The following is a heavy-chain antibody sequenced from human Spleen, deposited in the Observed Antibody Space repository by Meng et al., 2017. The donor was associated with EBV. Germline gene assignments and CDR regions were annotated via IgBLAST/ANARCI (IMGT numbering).Heavy chain of an antibody. CDR2: INHSGST. D-gene: IGHD6-25*01. CDR1: GGSLSSHY. CDR3: ARSGIAAGVGWFDP. J-gene: IGHJ5*02. V-gene: IGHV4-34*01. Sequence: VQVQQWGCGLLKPSETLSLTCAVYGGSLSSHYWSWFRQPPGKGLEWIGEINHSGSTNYKWSLESRVTISVDTSKTKLSLNLSSVTAADTAVYYCARSGIAAGVGWFDPWGQGTLVTVSS.